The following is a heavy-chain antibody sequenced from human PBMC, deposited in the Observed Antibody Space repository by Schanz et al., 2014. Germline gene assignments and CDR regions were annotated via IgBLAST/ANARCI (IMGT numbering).Heavy chain of an antibody. CDR3: AGTYCSSTSCYTGYYYMDV. D-gene: IGHD2-2*02. Sequence: QVHLVQSGAEVKKPGASVKVSCKASGYNITSNDVTWVRQATGQGLEWMGWMNPNSGNTGYAQKFQGRVTMTRDTSTSTVYMELSSLRSEDTAVYYCAGTYCSSTSCYTGYYYMDVWGKGTTVTVSS. CDR1: GYNITSND. V-gene: IGHV1-8*01. CDR2: MNPNSGNT. J-gene: IGHJ6*03.